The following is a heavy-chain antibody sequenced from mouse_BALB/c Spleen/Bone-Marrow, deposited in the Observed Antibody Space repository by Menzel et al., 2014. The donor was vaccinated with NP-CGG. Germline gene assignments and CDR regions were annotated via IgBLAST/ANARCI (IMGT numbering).Heavy chain of an antibody. Sequence: VQLQQSGPELVKPGASVRISCKASGYTFTSYYIHWVKQRPGQGLEWIGWIYPGNVNTKYNEKFKGKATLTADKSSSKAYMQLSSLTSEDSAVYFCARDDYAYWGQGTLVTVSA. CDR2: IYPGNVNT. J-gene: IGHJ3*01. D-gene: IGHD2-4*01. CDR1: GYTFTSYY. V-gene: IGHV1S56*01. CDR3: ARDDYAY.